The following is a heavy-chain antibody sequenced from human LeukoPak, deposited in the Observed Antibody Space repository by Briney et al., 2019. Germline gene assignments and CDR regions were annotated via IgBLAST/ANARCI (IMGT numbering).Heavy chain of an antibody. CDR3: TKVDPYDFWSGY. J-gene: IGHJ4*02. D-gene: IGHD3-3*01. V-gene: IGHV3-23*01. CDR2: ITGSVSNT. CDR1: GFTFNIYA. Sequence: PGGSLRLSCAASGFTFNIYAMNWVRQAPGKGLEWVSTITGSVSNTYYADSVKGRFTISRDNSKNTLYLQMNSLRVEDTAVYYCTKVDPYDFWSGYWGQGTLVTVSS.